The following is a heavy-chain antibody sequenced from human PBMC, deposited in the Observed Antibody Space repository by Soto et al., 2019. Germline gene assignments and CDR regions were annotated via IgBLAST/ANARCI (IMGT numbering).Heavy chain of an antibody. D-gene: IGHD6-6*01. CDR2: ISYDGSNK. V-gene: IGHV3-30-3*01. Sequence: AGGSLRLSCAASGFTFSSYAMHWVRQAPGKGLEWVAVISYDGSNKYYADSVKGRFTISRDNSKNTLYLQMNSLRAEDTAVYYCARDLSYSSSSGVDYYYGMDVWGQGTTVTVSS. CDR3: ARDLSYSSSSGVDYYYGMDV. J-gene: IGHJ6*02. CDR1: GFTFSSYA.